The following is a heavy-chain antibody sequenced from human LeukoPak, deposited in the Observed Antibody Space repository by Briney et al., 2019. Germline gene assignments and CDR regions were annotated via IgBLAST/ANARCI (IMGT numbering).Heavy chain of an antibody. Sequence: GGSLRLSCAASGFTFDDYAMHWVRQAPGKGLEWVSGISWNSGSIAYADSVKGRFTISRDSAKTSLYLQINNLRAEDTALYYCAKAHDYGDYAGFDYWGQGTLVSVSS. V-gene: IGHV3-9*01. CDR1: GFTFDDYA. D-gene: IGHD4-17*01. CDR3: AKAHDYGDYAGFDY. CDR2: ISWNSGSI. J-gene: IGHJ4*02.